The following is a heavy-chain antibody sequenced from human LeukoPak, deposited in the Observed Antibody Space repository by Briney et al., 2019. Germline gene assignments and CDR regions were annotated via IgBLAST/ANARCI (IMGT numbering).Heavy chain of an antibody. J-gene: IGHJ5*02. CDR3: ARVKLRGYSYGYVSDWFDP. D-gene: IGHD5-18*01. Sequence: GASVKVSCKASGYTFTSYGISWVRQAPGQGLEWMGWISAYNGNTNYAQKLQGRVTMTTDTSTSTAYMELRSLRSDDTAVYYCARVKLRGYSYGYVSDWFDPWGQGTLVTVSS. CDR1: GYTFTSYG. CDR2: ISAYNGNT. V-gene: IGHV1-18*01.